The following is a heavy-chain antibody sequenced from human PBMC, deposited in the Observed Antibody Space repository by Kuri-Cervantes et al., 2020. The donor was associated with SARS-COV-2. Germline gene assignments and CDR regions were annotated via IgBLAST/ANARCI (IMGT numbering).Heavy chain of an antibody. CDR2: IKQDGSEK. CDR1: GFTFSSYW. CDR3: ARERAGYCSGGSCYRGGRFGY. Sequence: GESLKISCAASGFTFSSYWMSWVRQAPGKGLEWVANIKQDGSEKYYVDSVKGRFTISRDNAKNSLYLQMNSLRAEDTAVYYCARERAGYCSGGSCYRGGRFGYWGQGTLVTVSS. J-gene: IGHJ4*02. D-gene: IGHD2-15*01. V-gene: IGHV3-7*01.